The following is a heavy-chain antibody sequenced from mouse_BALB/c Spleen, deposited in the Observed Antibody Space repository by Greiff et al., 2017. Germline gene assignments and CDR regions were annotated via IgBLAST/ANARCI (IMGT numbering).Heavy chain of an antibody. Sequence: DVMLVESGGGLVKPGGSLKLSCAASGFTFSSYAMSWVRQTPEKRLEWVASISSGGSTYYPDSVKGRFTISRDNARNILYLQMSSLRSEDTAMYYCARNYYDYGGFDYGGQGTTLTVSS. J-gene: IGHJ2*01. CDR1: GFTFSSYA. CDR2: ISSGGST. D-gene: IGHD2-4*01. V-gene: IGHV5-6-5*01. CDR3: ARNYYDYGGFDY.